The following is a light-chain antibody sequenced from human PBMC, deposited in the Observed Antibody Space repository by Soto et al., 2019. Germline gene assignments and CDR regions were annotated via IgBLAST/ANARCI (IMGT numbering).Light chain of an antibody. J-gene: IGLJ2*01. CDR1: SSNFGAGYD. V-gene: IGLV1-40*01. CDR2: NNN. CDR3: QSYDTGLSGLV. Sequence: QSVLTQPPSVSGAPGQRVTISCTGSSSNFGAGYDVHWYQRLPGTAPKLLIYNNNNRPSGVPDRCSSSKSDTSASLAITGLPAEDEADYYCQSYDTGLSGLVFGGGTKLTVL.